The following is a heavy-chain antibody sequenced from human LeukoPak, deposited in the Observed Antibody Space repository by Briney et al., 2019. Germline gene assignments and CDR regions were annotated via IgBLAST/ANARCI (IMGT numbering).Heavy chain of an antibody. CDR3: ARSVEGYCSGGSCYSYYYYMDV. CDR2: IYYSGST. CDR1: GGSFSGYY. J-gene: IGHJ6*03. D-gene: IGHD2-15*01. Sequence: SETLSLTCAVYGGSFSGYYWGWIRQPPGKGLEWIGYIYYSGSTNYNPSLKSRVTISVDTSKNQFSLKLSSVTAADTAVYYCARSVEGYCSGGSCYSYYYYMDVWGKGTTVTVSS. V-gene: IGHV4-59*01.